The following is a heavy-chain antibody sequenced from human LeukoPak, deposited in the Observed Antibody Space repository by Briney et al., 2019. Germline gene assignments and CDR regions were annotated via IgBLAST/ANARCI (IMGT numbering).Heavy chain of an antibody. J-gene: IGHJ5*02. Sequence: GGSLRLSCAASGFTFSNYWMHWVRQAPGKGLVWVSRINSDGINTSYADSVKGRFTISRDNAKNTLNLQMNSLRAEDTAVYYCARDLGQYFDTSDNWFDPWGQGTLVTVSS. CDR3: ARDLGQYFDTSDNWFDP. D-gene: IGHD3-22*01. CDR2: INSDGINT. CDR1: GFTFSNYW. V-gene: IGHV3-74*01.